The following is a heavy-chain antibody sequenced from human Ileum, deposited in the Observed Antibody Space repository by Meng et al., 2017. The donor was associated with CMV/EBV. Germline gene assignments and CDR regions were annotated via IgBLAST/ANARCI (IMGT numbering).Heavy chain of an antibody. J-gene: IGHJ3*01. Sequence: SGPTLVKPTQTLTLTCTVPGVSLRTSGGGVGWIRRPPGKALEWLALIDWSDEKHFSPSLKRRLTIAKATSKNQVFLTMTDMYLLDTATYYCAHAKLRFLEWLWGGFDLWGQGTMVTVSS. D-gene: IGHD3-3*01. V-gene: IGHV2-5*01. CDR1: GVSLRTSGGG. CDR3: AHAKLRFLEWLWGGFDL. CDR2: IDWSDEK.